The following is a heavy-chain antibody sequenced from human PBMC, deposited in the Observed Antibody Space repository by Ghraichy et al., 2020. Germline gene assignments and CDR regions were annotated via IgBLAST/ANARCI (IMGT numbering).Heavy chain of an antibody. CDR3: ARGGNSGSEP. D-gene: IGHD5-12*01. CDR1: GFIFSSYW. J-gene: IGHJ5*02. CDR2: INSNSTTI. Sequence: GGSLRLSCAASGFIFSSYWMHWVRQAPGKGLEWISRINSNSTTIYYADSVKGRFTISRDNAKNTVYLQMNSLRDEDTAVYFCARGGNSGSEPWGQGTLVTVSS. V-gene: IGHV3-74*01.